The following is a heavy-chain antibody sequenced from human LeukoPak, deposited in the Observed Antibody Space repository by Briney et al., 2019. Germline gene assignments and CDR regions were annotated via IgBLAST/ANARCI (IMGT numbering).Heavy chain of an antibody. J-gene: IGHJ4*02. Sequence: GGSLRLSCAASGFTVSSNYMSWVRQAPGKGLEWVAIISYDGSNAYYADSVKGRFTISRDNSKNTLYLQMNSLRAEDTAVYYCAKPLYYYHSSGYNFDYWGQGTLVTVSS. V-gene: IGHV3-30*18. CDR1: GFTVSSNY. D-gene: IGHD3-22*01. CDR3: AKPLYYYHSSGYNFDY. CDR2: ISYDGSNA.